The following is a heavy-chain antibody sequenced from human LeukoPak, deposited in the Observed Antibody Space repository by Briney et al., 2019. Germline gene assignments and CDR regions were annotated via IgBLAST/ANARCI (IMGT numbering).Heavy chain of an antibody. D-gene: IGHD3-16*02. CDR3: ARGHKGRLGELSLDWFDP. J-gene: IGHJ5*02. CDR1: GGSFSGYY. Sequence: PSETLSLTCAVYGGSFSGYYWSWIRQPPGKGLEWIGEINHSGSTNYNPSLKSRVTISVDTSKNQFSLKLSSVTAADTAVYYCARGHKGRLGELSLDWFDPWGQGTLVTVSS. V-gene: IGHV4-34*01. CDR2: INHSGST.